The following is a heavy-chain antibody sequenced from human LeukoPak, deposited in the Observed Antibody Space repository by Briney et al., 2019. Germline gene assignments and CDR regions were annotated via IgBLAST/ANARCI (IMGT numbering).Heavy chain of an antibody. V-gene: IGHV4-34*01. CDR2: INQSGTT. Sequence: PSETLSLTCAVYGGSFSDYDWSWIRQAPGKGLQWIGEINQSGTTNCDPSLKSRVSMSIDASKSQFSLSLRSVTAADTAVYFCARYVPVKTGPTRASFDYWGQGILVTVSS. CDR1: GGSFSDYD. CDR3: ARYVPVKTGPTRASFDY. D-gene: IGHD1-1*01. J-gene: IGHJ4*02.